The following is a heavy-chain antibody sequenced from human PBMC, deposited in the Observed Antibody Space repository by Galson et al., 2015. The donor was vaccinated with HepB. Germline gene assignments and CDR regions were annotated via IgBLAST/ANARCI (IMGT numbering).Heavy chain of an antibody. CDR2: ISSSSGYT. Sequence: SLRLSCAASGFTFSSYNMNWVRQAPGKGLEWVASISSSSGYTYYADSLRGRFTISRDNAKNSLYLHMNSLRPEDTAVYYCVRDPPLGTPFDHWGQGTLVTVSS. CDR1: GFTFSSYN. J-gene: IGHJ4*02. V-gene: IGHV3-21*01. D-gene: IGHD7-27*01. CDR3: VRDPPLGTPFDH.